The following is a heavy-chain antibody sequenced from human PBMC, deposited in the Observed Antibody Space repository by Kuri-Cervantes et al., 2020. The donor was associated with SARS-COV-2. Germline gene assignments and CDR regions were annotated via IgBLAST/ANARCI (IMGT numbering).Heavy chain of an antibody. Sequence: GESLKISCAASGFLVSKNYMNWVRQAPGKGLEWVSSISSSSSYIYYADSVKGRFTISRDNAKNSLYLQMNSLRAEDTAVYYCARLVPTDYGMDVWGQGTTVTVSS. CDR1: GFLVSKNY. CDR2: ISSSSSYI. D-gene: IGHD2-2*01. V-gene: IGHV3-21*01. CDR3: ARLVPTDYGMDV. J-gene: IGHJ6*02.